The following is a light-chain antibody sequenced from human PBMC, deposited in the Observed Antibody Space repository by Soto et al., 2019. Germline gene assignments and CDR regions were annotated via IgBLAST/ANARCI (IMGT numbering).Light chain of an antibody. J-gene: IGKJ5*01. CDR3: HQYNKWPPIT. Sequence: EIVLTQSPPTLFSFPGDRVTLSCRASHSVRSDLAWYQQKPGQSPRLLIFDASTRATGIPARFSGSGSGTEFTLTISNLQSEDFAVYYGHQYNKWPPITFGQGTRLEIK. CDR2: DAS. CDR1: HSVRSD. V-gene: IGKV3-15*01.